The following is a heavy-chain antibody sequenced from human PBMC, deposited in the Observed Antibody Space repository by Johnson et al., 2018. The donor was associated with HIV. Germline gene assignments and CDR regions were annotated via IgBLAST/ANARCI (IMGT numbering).Heavy chain of an antibody. Sequence: QMQLVESGGGVVQPGRSLRLSCAASGFTFSSYAMHWVRQAPGKGLEWVAVISFDGSDKYYADSVKGLFTISRDNSKSTLYLQMNSLRPEDTAVYYCAKERRAPRAFDIWGQGTMLTVSS. V-gene: IGHV3-30*18. CDR1: GFTFSSYA. CDR2: ISFDGSDK. J-gene: IGHJ3*02. CDR3: AKERRAPRAFDI.